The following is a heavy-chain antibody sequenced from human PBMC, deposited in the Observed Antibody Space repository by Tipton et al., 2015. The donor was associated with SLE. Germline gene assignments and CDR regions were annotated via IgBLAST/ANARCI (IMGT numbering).Heavy chain of an antibody. CDR3: ARDEYRYDTTGYHLLGHFDF. J-gene: IGHJ4*02. Sequence: GLVKPSETLSLTCIVSGASIRNYHWSWIRQSPGKGLEWIGNVHYSGSTKYNPSLKSRVSISADTSKNQFSLNLSSVTAADTAVYYCARDEYRYDTTGYHLLGHFDFWGQGTLVTVSS. V-gene: IGHV4-59*12. D-gene: IGHD3-22*01. CDR1: GASIRNYH. CDR2: VHYSGST.